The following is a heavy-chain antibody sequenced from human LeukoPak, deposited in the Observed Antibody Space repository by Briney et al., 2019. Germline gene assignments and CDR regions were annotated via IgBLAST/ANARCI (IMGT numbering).Heavy chain of an antibody. D-gene: IGHD6-13*01. Sequence: ASVKVSCKASGYTFTSYAMHWVRQAPGQRLEWMGWINAGNGNTKYSQKFQGRVTITRDTSASTAYMELSSLRSEDTAVYYCARGPGGVAAAGTLGDVWGQGTTVTVSS. J-gene: IGHJ6*02. CDR3: ARGPGGVAAAGTLGDV. CDR1: GYTFTSYA. V-gene: IGHV1-3*01. CDR2: INAGNGNT.